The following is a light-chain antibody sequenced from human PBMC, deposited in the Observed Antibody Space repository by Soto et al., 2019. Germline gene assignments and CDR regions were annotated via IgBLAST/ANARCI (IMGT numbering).Light chain of an antibody. V-gene: IGLV2-8*01. CDR2: EVD. J-gene: IGLJ2*01. CDR1: SGDIGRYDF. Sequence: QSVLTQPPSASGSPGQSVTISCSGTSGDIGRYDFVSWYQQHPGKVPKLLIYEVDKRPSGVPDRFSGSKSGDRAALTISGLQSEDEADYHCSAYAGGNIVFFGGGTKVTVL. CDR3: SAYAGGNIVF.